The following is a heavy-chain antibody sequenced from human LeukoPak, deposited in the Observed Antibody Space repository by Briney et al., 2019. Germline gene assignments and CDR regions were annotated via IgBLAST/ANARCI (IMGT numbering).Heavy chain of an antibody. CDR2: INAGNGNT. J-gene: IGHJ4*02. V-gene: IGHV1-3*03. Sequence: ASVKVSCKASGYTFTNYAINWVRQAPGQRLEWMGWINAGNGNTKYSQEFQGRVTITRDTSASTAYMELSSLRSEDMAVYYCARGSAYCGGDCYSVTFDYWGQGTLVTVSS. CDR1: GYTFTNYA. CDR3: ARGSAYCGGDCYSVTFDY. D-gene: IGHD2-21*02.